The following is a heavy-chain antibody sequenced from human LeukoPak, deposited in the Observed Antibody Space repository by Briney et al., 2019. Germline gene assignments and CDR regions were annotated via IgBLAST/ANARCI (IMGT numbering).Heavy chain of an antibody. CDR2: ISSSSSYI. V-gene: IGHV3-21*01. CDR3: ARPSSDWPQPRPFDY. J-gene: IGHJ4*02. CDR1: GFTFSSYS. Sequence: AGGSLRLSCAASGFTFSSYSMNWVRQAPGKGLEWVSSISSSSSYIYYADSVKGRFTVSRDNAKNSLYLQMNSLRAEDTAVYYCARPSSDWPQPRPFDYWGQGTLVTVSS. D-gene: IGHD6-13*01.